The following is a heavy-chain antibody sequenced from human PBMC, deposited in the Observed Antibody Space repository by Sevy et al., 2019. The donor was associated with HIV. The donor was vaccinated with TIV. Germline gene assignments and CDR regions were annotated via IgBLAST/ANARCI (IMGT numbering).Heavy chain of an antibody. V-gene: IGHV4-39*01. CDR3: ATYIAAVGSNWFDP. Sequence: SDTLSLTCTVSGGSISSSSSYWGWIRQPPGKPLEWIGSVHYSGSTYYNPSLKSRVTISVDTSESQFSLRLSSVTAADTAVYYCATYIAAVGSNWFDPWGQGTLVTVSS. CDR2: VHYSGST. D-gene: IGHD6-13*01. J-gene: IGHJ5*02. CDR1: GGSISSSSSY.